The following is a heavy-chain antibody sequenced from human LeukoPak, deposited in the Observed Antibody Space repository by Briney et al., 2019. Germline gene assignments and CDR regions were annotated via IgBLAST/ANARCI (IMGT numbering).Heavy chain of an antibody. V-gene: IGHV2-70*01. CDR2: IDWDDDK. J-gene: IGHJ6*02. CDR3: ARMVLWFGGSPYYYYYGMDV. Sequence: SGPALVKPTQTLTLTCTFSGFSLSTSGMCVSWIRQPPGKALEWLALIDWDDDKYYSTSLKTRLTISKDTSKNQVVLTMTNMDPVDTATYYCARMVLWFGGSPYYYYYGMDVWGQGTTVTVSS. CDR1: GFSLSTSGMC. D-gene: IGHD3-10*01.